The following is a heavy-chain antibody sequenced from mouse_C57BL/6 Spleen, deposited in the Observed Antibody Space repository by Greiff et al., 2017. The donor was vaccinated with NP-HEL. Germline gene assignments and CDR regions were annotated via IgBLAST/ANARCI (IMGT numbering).Heavy chain of an antibody. V-gene: IGHV1-20*01. CDR2: INPYNGDT. CDR3: ARNGNGGYYAMDY. Sequence: EVQGVESGPELVKPGDSVKISCKASGYSFTGYFMNWVMQSHGKSLEWIGRINPYNGDTFYNQKFKGKATLTVDKSSSTAHMELRSLTSEDSAVYYCARNGNGGYYAMDYWGQGTSVTVSS. CDR1: GYSFTGYF. J-gene: IGHJ4*01. D-gene: IGHD2-1*01.